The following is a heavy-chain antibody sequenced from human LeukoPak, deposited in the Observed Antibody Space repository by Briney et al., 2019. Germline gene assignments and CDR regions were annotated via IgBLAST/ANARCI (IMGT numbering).Heavy chain of an antibody. V-gene: IGHV4-34*01. D-gene: IGHD5-18*01. J-gene: IGHJ4*02. Sequence: SETLSLTCAVYGGSFSCYYWSWIRPPPGKGLEWIGEINHSGSTNYNPSLKSRVTISVDTSKNQFSLKLSSVTAADTAVYYCATTKRGYSYGHRFDYWGQGTLVTVSS. CDR2: INHSGST. CDR1: GGSFSCYY. CDR3: ATTKRGYSYGHRFDY.